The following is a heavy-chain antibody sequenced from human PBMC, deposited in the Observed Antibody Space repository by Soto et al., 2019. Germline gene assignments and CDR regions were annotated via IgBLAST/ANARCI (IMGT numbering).Heavy chain of an antibody. V-gene: IGHV4-34*01. D-gene: IGHD5-12*01. Sequence: PSETLSLTCAVYGGSFSGYYWSWIRQPPGKGLEWIGEINHSGSTNYNPSLKSRVTISVDTSKNQSSLKLSSVTAADTAVYYCARGRRAMATIGRGAFDIWDQGTMVTVSS. CDR1: GGSFSGYY. CDR2: INHSGST. J-gene: IGHJ3*02. CDR3: ARGRRAMATIGRGAFDI.